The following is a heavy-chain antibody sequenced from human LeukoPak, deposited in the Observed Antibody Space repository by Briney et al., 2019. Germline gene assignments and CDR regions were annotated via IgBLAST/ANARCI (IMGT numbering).Heavy chain of an antibody. CDR1: GDSVSSSSAG. CDR2: AYFRSKWYY. CDR3: ARDRRGYSYSLYMDV. Sequence: SRTLSLTCVIFGDSVSSSSAGWNWIRQSPSRGLEWLGRAYFRSKWYYDYAVSVKSRITLNPDTSKNQFSLQLNSVTPEDTAVYYCARDRRGYSYSLYMDVWGKGTTVTVSS. D-gene: IGHD5-24*01. V-gene: IGHV6-1*01. J-gene: IGHJ6*03.